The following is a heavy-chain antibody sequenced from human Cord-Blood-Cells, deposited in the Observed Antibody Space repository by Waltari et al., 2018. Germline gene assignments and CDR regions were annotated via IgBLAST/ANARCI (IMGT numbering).Heavy chain of an antibody. CDR2: IIPILGIA. CDR1: GGTFSSYA. CDR3: ARSEGMGGAFDI. J-gene: IGHJ3*02. D-gene: IGHD3-16*01. V-gene: IGHV1-69*09. Sequence: QVQLVQSGAEVKKPGSSVKVSCKASGGTFSSYAISWVRQAPGQGLEWMGRIIPILGIANYAQKFQGRVTITADKSTSTAYMELSSLRSEDTAVYYCARSEGMGGAFDIWGQGTMITVSS.